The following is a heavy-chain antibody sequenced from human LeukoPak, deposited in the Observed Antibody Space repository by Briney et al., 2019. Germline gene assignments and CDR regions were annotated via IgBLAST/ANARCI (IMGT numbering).Heavy chain of an antibody. D-gene: IGHD2-21*02. CDR2: IWFDGSNK. V-gene: IGHV3-33*01. CDR1: GFTSSTIG. Sequence: GGSLRPSCPPAGFTSSTIGMHWVSQAPGKGLEWVALIWFDGSNKYYADSVKGRFTISRDNSKNMMYLQMNSLRAEDTSVYYCARDQGGDVYFYGMDVWGQGTTVTVSS. CDR3: ARDQGGDVYFYGMDV. J-gene: IGHJ6*02.